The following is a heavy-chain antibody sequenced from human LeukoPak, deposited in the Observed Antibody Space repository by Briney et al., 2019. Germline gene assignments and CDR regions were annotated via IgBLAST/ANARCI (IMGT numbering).Heavy chain of an antibody. CDR2: IRSKAYGGTT. V-gene: IGHV3-49*04. CDR1: GFTVGDYA. D-gene: IGHD3-3*01. CDR3: TRDHGTYYDFWSGYPTNNWFDP. J-gene: IGHJ5*02. Sequence: GGSLRLSCTASGFTVGDYAVSWVRQAPGKGLEWVGFIRSKAYGGTTEYAASVKGRFTISRDDSKSIAYLQMNSLKTEDTAVYYCTRDHGTYYDFWSGYPTNNWFDPWGQGTLVTVSS.